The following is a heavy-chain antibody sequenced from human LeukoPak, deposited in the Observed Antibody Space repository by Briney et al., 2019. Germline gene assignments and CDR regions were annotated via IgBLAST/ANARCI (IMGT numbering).Heavy chain of an antibody. V-gene: IGHV4-34*01. CDR3: ARGGIYCSSTSCYSFFDY. D-gene: IGHD2-2*01. CDR1: GGSSSGYY. CDR2: INHSGST. Sequence: SETPSLTCALYGGSSSGYYWSWIRPPPGKGLEWIGEINHSGSTNYNPSLKSRVTISVDTSRNQFSLKLSSVTAADTAVYYCARGGIYCSSTSCYSFFDYWGQGTLVTVSS. J-gene: IGHJ4*02.